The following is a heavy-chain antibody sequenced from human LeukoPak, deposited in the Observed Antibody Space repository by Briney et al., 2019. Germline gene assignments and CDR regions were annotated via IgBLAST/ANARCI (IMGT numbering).Heavy chain of an antibody. D-gene: IGHD3-10*01. CDR3: ARAPPGVLRGLVDY. CDR1: GGTFSSYA. CDR2: VNPSTGHT. J-gene: IGHJ4*01. V-gene: IGHV1-18*01. Sequence: GSSVKVSCKASGGTFSSYAISWVRQAPGQGLEWVGWVNPSTGHTNYAQKFQGRVTLTTDTSTSTAYMEVTSLTSDDTAVYFCARAPPGVLRGLVDYWGHGTLVTVSS.